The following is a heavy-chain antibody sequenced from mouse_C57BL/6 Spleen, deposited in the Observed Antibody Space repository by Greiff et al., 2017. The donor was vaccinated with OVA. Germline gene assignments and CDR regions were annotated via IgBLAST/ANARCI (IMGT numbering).Heavy chain of an antibody. V-gene: IGHV2-5*01. Sequence: VQLKESGPGLVQPSQSLSITCTVSGFSLTSYGVHWVRQSPGKGLEWLGVIWRGGSTDYNAAFMSRLRITKDNSKSQVFFKMNSLQADDTAIYYCAKNGWDENYFDYWGQGTTLTVSS. D-gene: IGHD4-1*01. J-gene: IGHJ2*01. CDR3: AKNGWDENYFDY. CDR1: GFSLTSYG. CDR2: IWRGGST.